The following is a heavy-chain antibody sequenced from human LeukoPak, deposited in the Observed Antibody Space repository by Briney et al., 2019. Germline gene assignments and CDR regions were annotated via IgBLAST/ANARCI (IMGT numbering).Heavy chain of an antibody. Sequence: ASVKVSCKVSGYSLRELFTHCVRQAPGKGRGWMGGFDPEDGEPMYAQKFQGRVTMTEDTSTDTAYMELRSLRSEDTAVYDCATEKDELLDSWGQGTLVTVSS. CDR1: GYSLRELF. D-gene: IGHD1-1*01. CDR2: FDPEDGEP. V-gene: IGHV1-24*01. J-gene: IGHJ5*01. CDR3: ATEKDELLDS.